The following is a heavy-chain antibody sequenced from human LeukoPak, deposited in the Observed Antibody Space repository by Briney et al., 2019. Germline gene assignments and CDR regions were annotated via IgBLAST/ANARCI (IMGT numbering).Heavy chain of an antibody. Sequence: ETLSLTCGVYGESFSGDFWTWLRQAPGKGLEWIGEINHSGRTNYRPSLTSRVTISVDTSMNQFSLKLRSVTAADTAMYYCARGQYDSGGYHYGIRAFYFDYRGQGILVTVSS. V-gene: IGHV4-34*01. CDR3: ARGQYDSGGYHYGIRAFYFDY. CDR2: INHSGRT. CDR1: GESFSGDF. D-gene: IGHD3-22*01. J-gene: IGHJ4*02.